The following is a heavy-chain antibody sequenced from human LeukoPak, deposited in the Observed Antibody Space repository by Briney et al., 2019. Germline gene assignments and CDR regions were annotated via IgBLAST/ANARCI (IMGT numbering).Heavy chain of an antibody. V-gene: IGHV1-2*02. CDR3: ARDFNYYGSGSFPDY. Sequence: ASVKVSCKASGYTFTGYYMHWVRQAPGQGLEWMGWIIPNSGGTNYAQKFQGRVTMTRDTSISTAYMELSRLRSDDTAVYYCARDFNYYGSGSFPDYWGQGTLVTVSS. D-gene: IGHD3-10*01. CDR1: GYTFTGYY. J-gene: IGHJ4*02. CDR2: IIPNSGGT.